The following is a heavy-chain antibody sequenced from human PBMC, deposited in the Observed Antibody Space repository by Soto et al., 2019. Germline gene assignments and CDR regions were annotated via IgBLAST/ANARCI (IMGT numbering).Heavy chain of an antibody. CDR2: IKTQVDGGTA. V-gene: IGHV3-15*01. CDR1: GFTFTNAW. D-gene: IGHD2-15*01. J-gene: IGHJ4*02. Sequence: DVHLVESGGGLVKPGGSLRLSCAASGFTFTNAWMNWVRQAPGKGLEWVGRIKTQVDGGTADYAAPAKGRFFISRDDSTNTLYLQMNSLKVEDSGVYYCSSDGVADFDYWGQGTRVTVSS. CDR3: SSDGVADFDY.